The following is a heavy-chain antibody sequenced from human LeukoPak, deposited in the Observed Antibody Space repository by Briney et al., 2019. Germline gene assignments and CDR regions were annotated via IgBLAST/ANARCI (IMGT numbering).Heavy chain of an antibody. Sequence: SGTLCLTCTASGVSISSYYWSWIRQPAGKGLEWVGLICTSGSTNYNAYPKRRVTMSVDTSKNQFSLKLSSVTGAETAVYYCARSYDFWSGLRGPTICFDGWGQGALVTAAS. V-gene: IGHV4-4*07. CDR1: GVSISSYY. D-gene: IGHD3-3*01. CDR3: ARSYDFWSGLRGPTICFDG. CDR2: ICTSGST. J-gene: IGHJ5*02.